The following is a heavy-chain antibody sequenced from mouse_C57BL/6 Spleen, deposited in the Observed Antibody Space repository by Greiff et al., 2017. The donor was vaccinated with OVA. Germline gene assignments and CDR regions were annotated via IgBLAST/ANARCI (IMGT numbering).Heavy chain of an antibody. CDR3: TRPDYDGAMDY. CDR1: GFNIKDDY. CDR2: IDPENGDT. V-gene: IGHV14-4*01. J-gene: IGHJ4*01. Sequence: VQLKESGAELVRPGASVKLSCTASGFNIKDDYMHWVKQRPEQGLEWIGWIDPENGDTEYASKFQGKATITADTSSNTAYLQLSSLTSEDTAVYYCTRPDYDGAMDYWGQGTSVTVSS. D-gene: IGHD2-4*01.